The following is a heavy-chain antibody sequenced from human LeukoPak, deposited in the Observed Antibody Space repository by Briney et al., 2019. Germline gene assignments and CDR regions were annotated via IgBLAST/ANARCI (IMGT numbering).Heavy chain of an antibody. CDR1: GGSISSGGYY. Sequence: PSETLSLTCTVSGGSISSGGYYWSWIRQHPGKGLEWIGYIYYSGSTYYNPSLKSRVTISVDTSKNQFSLKLSSVTAADTAVYYCARGNLGLLTGSVWIPNRQYNWFDPWGQGTLVTVSS. J-gene: IGHJ5*02. V-gene: IGHV4-31*03. D-gene: IGHD3-9*01. CDR3: ARGNLGLLTGSVWIPNRQYNWFDP. CDR2: IYYSGST.